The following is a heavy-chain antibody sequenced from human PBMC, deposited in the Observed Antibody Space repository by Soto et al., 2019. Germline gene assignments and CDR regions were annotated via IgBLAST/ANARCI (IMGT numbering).Heavy chain of an antibody. Sequence: SLRLSCAASKFSFSNYGMHWVRQAPGKGLEWVAVTTYDGGHTYYADSVKGRFTISRDNSKNMLYLQMSSLRIDDTAVYYCAKDWREGYDTEAYDIWGQGTEVTVSS. J-gene: IGHJ3*02. CDR3: AKDWREGYDTEAYDI. CDR1: KFSFSNYG. V-gene: IGHV3-30*18. CDR2: TTYDGGHT. D-gene: IGHD5-12*01.